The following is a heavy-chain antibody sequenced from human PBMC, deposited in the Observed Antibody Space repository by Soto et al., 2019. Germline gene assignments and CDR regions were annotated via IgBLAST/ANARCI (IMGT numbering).Heavy chain of an antibody. CDR2: INHSGST. D-gene: IGHD4-4*01. CDR1: GGSFSGYY. Sequence: SETLSLTCAVYGGSFSGYYWRWIRQPPGKGLEWIGEINHSGSTNYNPSLKSRVTISVDTSKNQFSLKLSSVTAADTAVYYCARGLVYSNYHYYSYYMDVSGKGTTLTVSS. J-gene: IGHJ6*03. CDR3: ARGLVYSNYHYYSYYMDV. V-gene: IGHV4-34*01.